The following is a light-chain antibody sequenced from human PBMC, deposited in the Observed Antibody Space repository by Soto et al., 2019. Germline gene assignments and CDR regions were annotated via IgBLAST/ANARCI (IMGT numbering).Light chain of an antibody. Sequence: DIQMTQSPSSLSASVGDRVTITCRASQGISTYLVWYQQRQGRAPKLLIYDASSLLSGVPSRFSGSRSGTDFTLTISSLQPEDFATYYCQQSYSTPYTFGQGTKLETK. V-gene: IGKV1-39*01. J-gene: IGKJ2*01. CDR2: DAS. CDR1: QGISTY. CDR3: QQSYSTPYT.